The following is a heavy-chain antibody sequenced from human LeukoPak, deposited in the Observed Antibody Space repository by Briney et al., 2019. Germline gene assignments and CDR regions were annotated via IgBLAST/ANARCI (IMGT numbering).Heavy chain of an antibody. CDR3: ARDDRSGYYDD. CDR1: GYTFISYG. V-gene: IGHV1-18*01. Sequence: WASVKVSCTASGYTFISYGISWMRQAPGQGLEWMGWISAYNGNTNNAQKFQGRVTVTTDTSTSTAYMELGSLRSDDTAVYYCARDDRSGYYDDWGQGTLVTVSS. D-gene: IGHD3-22*01. J-gene: IGHJ4*02. CDR2: ISAYNGNT.